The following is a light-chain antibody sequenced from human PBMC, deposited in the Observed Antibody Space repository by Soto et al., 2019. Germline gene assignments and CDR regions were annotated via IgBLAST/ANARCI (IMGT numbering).Light chain of an antibody. J-gene: IGKJ1*01. Sequence: DIQMTHSPSSLSASVGDRVTITCRASQSISSYINWYQQKPGKAPKLLIYAASSLQSGVPSRFSGSGSGTDFTLTSSSLQPEDVATYYCQQSYSTPWTFGQGTKVEIK. CDR2: AAS. CDR3: QQSYSTPWT. CDR1: QSISSY. V-gene: IGKV1-39*01.